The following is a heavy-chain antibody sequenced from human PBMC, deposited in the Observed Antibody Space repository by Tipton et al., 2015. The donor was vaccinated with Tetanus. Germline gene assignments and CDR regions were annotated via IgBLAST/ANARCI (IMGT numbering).Heavy chain of an antibody. Sequence: GSLRLSCAASGFTFSSYSMNWVRQAPGKGLEWVSSISSSSSYIYYADSVKGRFTISRDSAKNSLYLQMNSLRAEDTAVYYCAKSLRYYYDSSGYLFDYWGQGTLVTVSS. J-gene: IGHJ4*02. CDR1: GFTFSSYS. CDR2: ISSSSSYI. D-gene: IGHD3-22*01. V-gene: IGHV3-21*01. CDR3: AKSLRYYYDSSGYLFDY.